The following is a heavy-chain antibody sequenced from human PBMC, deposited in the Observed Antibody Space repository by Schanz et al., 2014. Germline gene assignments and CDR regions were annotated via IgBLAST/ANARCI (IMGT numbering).Heavy chain of an antibody. CDR1: GFSFSDYY. D-gene: IGHD6-13*01. V-gene: IGHV3-23*01. Sequence: VHLLESGGGLVEPGGSLRLSCAASGFSFSDYYMSWIRQAPGKGLEWVSAISGSGGSTYYADSVKGRFTISRDNSKNTLYLQMNSLRAGDAAVYYCARGLIAAAGGAFDYWGQGTLVAVSA. J-gene: IGHJ4*02. CDR3: ARGLIAAAGGAFDY. CDR2: ISGSGGST.